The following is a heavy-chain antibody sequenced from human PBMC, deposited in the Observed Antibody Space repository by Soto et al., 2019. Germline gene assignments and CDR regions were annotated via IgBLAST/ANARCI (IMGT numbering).Heavy chain of an antibody. CDR1: GFTFSTYA. D-gene: IGHD6-19*01. Sequence: EVQLLESGGGLVQPGGSLRLSCAASGFTFSTYAMNWVRQAPGKGLEWVSGISGSGDSTYYADSVKGRFTVSRDNSKNTLYLQMNSLRAEDTAVVYCAEERSSGWSFDYWGQGTLVTVSS. V-gene: IGHV3-23*01. CDR3: AEERSSGWSFDY. CDR2: ISGSGDST. J-gene: IGHJ4*02.